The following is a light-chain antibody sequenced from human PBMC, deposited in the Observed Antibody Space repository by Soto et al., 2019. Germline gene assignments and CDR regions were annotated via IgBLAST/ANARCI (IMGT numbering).Light chain of an antibody. CDR2: AAF. V-gene: IGKV1-39*02. CDR3: QRYNNWPQT. J-gene: IGKJ1*01. Sequence: DIQMTQSPSSLSASRGDRVTITCRASQSISNYLNGYQQKPGKAPKLLIYAAFSLQSGAPSRFSGTGSGTDFTLTISSLQSEDFAVYYCQRYNNWPQTFGQGTKVDI. CDR1: QSISNY.